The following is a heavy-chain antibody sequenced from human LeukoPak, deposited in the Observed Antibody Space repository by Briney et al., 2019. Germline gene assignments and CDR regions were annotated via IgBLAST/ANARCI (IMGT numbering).Heavy chain of an antibody. V-gene: IGHV1-69*13. CDR1: GGTFSSYA. CDR2: IIPIFGTA. Sequence: SVKVSCKASGGTFSSYAISWVRQAPGQGLEWMGGIIPIFGTANYAQKFQGRVTITADESTSTAYMELSSLRSEDTAVYYCAKVGAAAGPFDYWGQGTLVTVSS. J-gene: IGHJ4*02. D-gene: IGHD6-13*01. CDR3: AKVGAAAGPFDY.